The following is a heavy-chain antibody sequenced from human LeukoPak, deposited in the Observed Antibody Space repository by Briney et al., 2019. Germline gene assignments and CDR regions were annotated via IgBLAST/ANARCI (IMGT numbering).Heavy chain of an antibody. J-gene: IGHJ4*02. CDR3: ARCSVPADDY. V-gene: IGHV3-21*01. D-gene: IGHD2-2*01. CDR2: ISSGSSYI. Sequence: PGGSLRLSCAASGFTFSSYSMNWVRQAPGKELEWVSSISSGSSYIYYADSVKGRFTISRDNAKNSLYLQMNSLRAEDTAVYYCARCSVPADDYWGQGTLVTVSS. CDR1: GFTFSSYS.